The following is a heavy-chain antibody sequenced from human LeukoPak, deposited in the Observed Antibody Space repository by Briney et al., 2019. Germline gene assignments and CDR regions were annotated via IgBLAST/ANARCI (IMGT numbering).Heavy chain of an antibody. CDR1: GFTFSSYG. CDR3: ARGVFDSGAYSHDAFDV. Sequence: GRSLRLSCAASGFTFSSYGMHWVRQAPGKGLEWVAVIWYDGSNKYYADSVKGRFTVSRDNSKNTVSLEMNNLGAEDTAVYYCARGVFDSGAYSHDAFDVWGRGTMVIVSS. V-gene: IGHV3-33*01. D-gene: IGHD3-22*01. J-gene: IGHJ3*01. CDR2: IWYDGSNK.